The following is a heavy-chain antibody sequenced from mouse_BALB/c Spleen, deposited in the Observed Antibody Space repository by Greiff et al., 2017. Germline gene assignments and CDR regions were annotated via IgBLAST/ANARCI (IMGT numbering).Heavy chain of an antibody. CDR3: AREDGYAMDY. CDR1: GYSITSDYA. J-gene: IGHJ4*01. V-gene: IGHV3-2*02. Sequence: EVKLVESGPGLVKPSQSLSLTCTVTGYSITSDYAWNWIRQFPGNKLEWMGYISYSGSTSYNPSLKSRISITRDTSKNQFFLQLNSVTTEDTATYYCAREDGYAMDYWGQGTSVTVSS. D-gene: IGHD2-3*01. CDR2: ISYSGST.